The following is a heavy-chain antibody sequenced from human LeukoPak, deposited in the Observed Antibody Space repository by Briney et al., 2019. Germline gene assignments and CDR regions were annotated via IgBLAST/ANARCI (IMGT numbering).Heavy chain of an antibody. Sequence: GGSLRLSCAASGFTFSTYGMHWVRQAPGKGLEWVAFISNDGNDKYYAGSVKGRFTISRDNSKNTLYLQMNSLRAEDTALYYCAKDDLLTGYNLDYWGQGTLVTVSS. D-gene: IGHD3-9*01. CDR1: GFTFSTYG. V-gene: IGHV3-30*19. J-gene: IGHJ4*02. CDR2: ISNDGNDK. CDR3: AKDDLLTGYNLDY.